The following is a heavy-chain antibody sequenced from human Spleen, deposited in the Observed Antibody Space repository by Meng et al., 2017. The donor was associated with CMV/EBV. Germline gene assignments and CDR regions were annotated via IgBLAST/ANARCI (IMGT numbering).Heavy chain of an antibody. V-gene: IGHV3-23*01. CDR2: ISDSTGNT. Sequence: GGSLRLSCAASGFTLSNYAMSWVRQAPGKGLEWVSVISDSTGNTYYADSVKGRFAILRDNSKSTLHLQMSSLRAEDTAVYYCAKGDVAARPPDYWGQGTLVTVSS. CDR1: GFTLSNYA. CDR3: AKGDVAARPPDY. J-gene: IGHJ4*02. D-gene: IGHD6-6*01.